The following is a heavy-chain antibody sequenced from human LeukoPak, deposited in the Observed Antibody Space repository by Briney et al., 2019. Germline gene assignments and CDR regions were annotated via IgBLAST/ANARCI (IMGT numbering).Heavy chain of an antibody. D-gene: IGHD5-12*01. CDR1: GGSISSSSYY. Sequence: SETLSLTCTVSGGSISSSSYYWGWIRQPPGKGLEWIGSIYYSGSTYYNPSLKSRVTISVDTSKNQFSLKLSSVTAADTAVYYCASHYSGYDYFDYWGQGTLVTVSS. V-gene: IGHV4-39*01. CDR2: IYYSGST. CDR3: ASHYSGYDYFDY. J-gene: IGHJ4*02.